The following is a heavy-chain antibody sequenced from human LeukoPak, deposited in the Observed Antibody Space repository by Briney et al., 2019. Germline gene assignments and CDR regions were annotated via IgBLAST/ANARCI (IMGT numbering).Heavy chain of an antibody. V-gene: IGHV4-61*02. CDR2: IYTSGST. CDR3: AREEWLVYDY. J-gene: IGHJ4*02. Sequence: SETLSLTCTVSGGSISSGSYYWSWIRQPAGKGLEWIGRIYTSGSTNYNPSLKSRATISVDTSKNQFSLKLSSVTAADTAVYYCAREEWLVYDYWGQGTLVTVSS. CDR1: GGSISSGSYY. D-gene: IGHD6-19*01.